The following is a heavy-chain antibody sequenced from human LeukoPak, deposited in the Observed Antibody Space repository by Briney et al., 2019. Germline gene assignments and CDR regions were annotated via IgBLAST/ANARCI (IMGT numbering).Heavy chain of an antibody. D-gene: IGHD2-15*01. CDR1: GGTFSSYA. J-gene: IGHJ6*02. Sequence: SVKVSCKASGGTFSSYAISWVRQAPGQGLEWMGGIIPIFGTANYAQKFQGRVTITADESTSTAYMELSSLRSEDTAVYYCARGYCSGGSCYYYYGMDVRGQGTTVTVSS. CDR2: IIPIFGTA. CDR3: ARGYCSGGSCYYYYGMDV. V-gene: IGHV1-69*01.